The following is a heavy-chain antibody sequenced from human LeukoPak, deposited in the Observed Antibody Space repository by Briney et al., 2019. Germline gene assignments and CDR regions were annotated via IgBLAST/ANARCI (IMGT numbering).Heavy chain of an antibody. D-gene: IGHD3-16*02. J-gene: IGHJ4*02. V-gene: IGHV1-18*01. CDR1: GYTFTSYV. CDR3: ARSYRSREFDY. CDR2: ISAYNGNT. Sequence: ASVKVSCKASGYTFTSYVISWGRQAPGQGLEWMGWISAYNGNTNYAQKFQGRVTMTTDTSTSTAYMELRNLRSDDTAVYYCARSYRSREFDYWGQGTLVTVSS.